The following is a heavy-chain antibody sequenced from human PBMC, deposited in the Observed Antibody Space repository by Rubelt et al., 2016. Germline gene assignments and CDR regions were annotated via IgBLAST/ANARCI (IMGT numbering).Heavy chain of an antibody. V-gene: IGHV3-30*03. CDR2: ISYDGSNK. Sequence: VQLVESGGGLVQPGGSLRLSCAASGFTFSSYDMHWVRQAPGKGLEWVAVISYDGSNKYYADSVKGRFTISRDNSKNTLYLQMNSLRAEDTAVYYCARENYGDYYFDYWGQGTLVTVSS. J-gene: IGHJ4*02. CDR3: ARENYGDYYFDY. D-gene: IGHD4-17*01. CDR1: GFTFSSYD.